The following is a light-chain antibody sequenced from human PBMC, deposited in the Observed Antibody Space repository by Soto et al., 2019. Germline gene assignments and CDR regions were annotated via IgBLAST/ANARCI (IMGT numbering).Light chain of an antibody. V-gene: IGLV2-23*01. CDR1: SSDVGGSKL. J-gene: IGLJ3*02. CDR2: EDT. CDR3: CSYARSATWV. Sequence: QSVLTQPASVSGSPGQSITISCTGTSSDVGGSKLVSWYQHHPGKAPKLIIYEDTKRPSGVSTRFSGSKSGNTASLTISGLQAEDEADYYCCSYARSATWVFGGGTKLTVL.